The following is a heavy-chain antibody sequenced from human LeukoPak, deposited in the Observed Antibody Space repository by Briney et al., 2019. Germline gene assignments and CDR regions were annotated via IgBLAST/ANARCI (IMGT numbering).Heavy chain of an antibody. J-gene: IGHJ6*03. D-gene: IGHD1-26*01. CDR3: ARDPYSGNYGNYYYYYMDV. CDR1: GFTFSSYS. V-gene: IGHV3-21*01. Sequence: GGSLRLSCAASGFTFSSYSMNWVRQAPGKGLEWVSSITSTSSYIYYADSVKGRFTISRDNAKNSLYLQMNSLRAEDTALYFCARDPYSGNYGNYYYYYMDVWGKGTTVTISS. CDR2: ITSTSSYI.